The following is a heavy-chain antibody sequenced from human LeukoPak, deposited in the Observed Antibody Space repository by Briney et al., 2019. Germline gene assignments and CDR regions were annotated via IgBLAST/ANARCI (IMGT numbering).Heavy chain of an antibody. D-gene: IGHD3-10*01. V-gene: IGHV1-69*05. Sequence: SVTVSFKASGGIFSSYAISWVRQAPGQGLEWMGGIIPIFGTANYAQKFHGRVTITTDEFRSTAYMELMTLRCKVNAGYYFARDRERTYYYGSGSPYNWFDPWRQATLVADSS. CDR1: GGIFSSYA. J-gene: IGHJ5*02. CDR2: IIPIFGTA. CDR3: ARDRERTYYYGSGSPYNWFDP.